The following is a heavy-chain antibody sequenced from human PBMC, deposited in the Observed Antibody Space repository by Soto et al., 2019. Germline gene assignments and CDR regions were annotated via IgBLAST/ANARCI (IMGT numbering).Heavy chain of an antibody. J-gene: IGHJ4*02. D-gene: IGHD3-16*01. CDR2: IPYDGINK. CDR3: VQDRGPFGDGRERGDY. V-gene: IGHV3-30*18. Sequence: QVQLVESGGGVVQPGRSLRLSCAASGFIFSRCGMHWVRQAPGKGLEWVAVIPYDGINKYYEDSVKGRFAISRDNSKNTLYLQMNSLSADDTAVYYCVQDRGPFGDGRERGDYWGQGTLVAVSS. CDR1: GFIFSRCG.